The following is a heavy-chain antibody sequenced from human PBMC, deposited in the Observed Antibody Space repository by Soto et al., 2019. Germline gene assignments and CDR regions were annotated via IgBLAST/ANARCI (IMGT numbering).Heavy chain of an antibody. V-gene: IGHV4-30-2*01. D-gene: IGHD4-17*01. CDR1: GGSISSGGYS. CDR2: IYHSGGT. J-gene: IGHJ4*02. CDR3: ARGMTTVTTFGY. Sequence: QLQLQESGSGLVKPSQTLSLTCAVSGGSISSGGYSCNWIRQPPGKGLEWIGYIYHSGGTYYNPPLEGRVTRSVDRSKNQFSLKLSSVTAADTAVYYCARGMTTVTTFGYWGQGTLVTVSS.